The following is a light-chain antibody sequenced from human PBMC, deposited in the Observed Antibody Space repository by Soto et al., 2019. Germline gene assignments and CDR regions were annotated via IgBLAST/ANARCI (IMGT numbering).Light chain of an antibody. Sequence: VLTKTPYSLAVSLGEVSGINCKSRHRVLHTSNNKSYLAWYQQKAGQPTELLFYWASGRDPGVPDRFSGSGSGTDFTLTISSLQAEDVAVYYCQQYYSTPRTLGQGAKVDIK. CDR2: WAS. J-gene: IGKJ2*01. CDR1: HRVLHTSNNKSY. CDR3: QQYYSTPRT. V-gene: IGKV4-1*01.